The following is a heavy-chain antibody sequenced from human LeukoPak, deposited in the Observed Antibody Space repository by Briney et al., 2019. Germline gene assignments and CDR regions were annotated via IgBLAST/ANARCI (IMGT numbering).Heavy chain of an antibody. J-gene: IGHJ1*01. CDR3: ARNSVPDHGYSSSWRNQYFQH. V-gene: IGHV4-4*02. CDR1: GGSISSSNW. Sequence: PSETLSLTCAVSGGSISSSNWWSWVRQPPGKGLEWIGEIYHSGSTNYNPSLKSRVTISVNKSKNQFSLKLSSVTAADTAVYYCARNSVPDHGYSSSWRNQYFQHWGQGTLVTVSS. D-gene: IGHD6-13*01. CDR2: IYHSGST.